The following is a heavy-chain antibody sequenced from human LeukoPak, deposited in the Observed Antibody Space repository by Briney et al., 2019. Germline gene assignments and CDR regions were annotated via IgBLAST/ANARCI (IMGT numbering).Heavy chain of an antibody. CDR1: GGSISSGGYY. CDR2: IYYSGST. CDR3: ARVIVGGYNWFDP. Sequence: SETLSLTCTVSGGSISSGGYYWSWIRQHPGKGLEWIGYIYYSGSTYYNPSLKSRVTISVDTSKNQFSLKLSSVTAADTAVYYCARVIVGGYNWFDPWGQGILVTVSS. D-gene: IGHD1-26*01. J-gene: IGHJ5*02. V-gene: IGHV4-31*03.